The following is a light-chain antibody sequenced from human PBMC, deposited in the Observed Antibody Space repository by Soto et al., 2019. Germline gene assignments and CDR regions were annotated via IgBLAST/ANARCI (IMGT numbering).Light chain of an antibody. CDR1: QDISTY. J-gene: IGKJ4*01. CDR3: QQYDNLLLT. Sequence: DIQMTQSPSSLSASVGDRVTITCQASQDISTYLNWYQQKPGKAPKLLIYDASNLETGVPSRFSGSVSGTDFTFTISTLQPEDIATYYCQQYDNLLLTFGGGTKVEIK. CDR2: DAS. V-gene: IGKV1-33*01.